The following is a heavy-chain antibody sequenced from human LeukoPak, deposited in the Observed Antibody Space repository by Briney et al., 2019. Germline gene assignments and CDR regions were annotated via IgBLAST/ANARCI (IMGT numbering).Heavy chain of an antibody. Sequence: ASVKVSCKASGYTFTGYYFHWVRQAPGHGLEWMAWIHPNTGVTHYAQNFQGRVTLTRDTSINTAYMELSSLISDDTAVYYCARDEYSDSSGWYLVFWGQGTLVTVSS. CDR2: IHPNTGVT. J-gene: IGHJ4*02. V-gene: IGHV1-2*02. CDR1: GYTFTGYY. D-gene: IGHD6-19*01. CDR3: ARDEYSDSSGWYLVF.